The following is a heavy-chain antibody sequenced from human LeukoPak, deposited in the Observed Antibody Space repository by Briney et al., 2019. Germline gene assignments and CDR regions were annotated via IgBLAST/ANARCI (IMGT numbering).Heavy chain of an antibody. CDR3: ARTYCSSTSCYRHYYYYYGMDV. CDR1: GGSISSSRYY. J-gene: IGHJ6*02. D-gene: IGHD2-2*01. V-gene: IGHV4-39*01. Sequence: SETLSLTCTVSGGSISSSRYYWGWIRQPPGKGPEWIGSIYYSGSAYYNPSLKSRVTISVDTSKNQFSLKLSSVTAADTAVYYCARTYCSSTSCYRHYYYYYGMDVWGQGTTVTVSS. CDR2: IYYSGSA.